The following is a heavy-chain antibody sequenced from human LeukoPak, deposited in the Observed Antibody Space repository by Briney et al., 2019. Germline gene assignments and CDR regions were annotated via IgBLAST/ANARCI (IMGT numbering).Heavy chain of an antibody. J-gene: IGHJ1*01. CDR1: GFTFSSYG. V-gene: IGHV3-33*01. D-gene: IGHD2-15*01. CDR2: IWYDGSQK. CDR3: ARGRCSGGSCDSSAEYYQH. Sequence: PGRSLRLSCAASGFTFSSYGMHWVRQVPGKGLEWVAVIWYDGSQKYYADSVKGRFTISRDNSKNTLFLQMNSLRAEDTAVYYCARGRCSGGSCDSSAEYYQHWGLGTLVTVSS.